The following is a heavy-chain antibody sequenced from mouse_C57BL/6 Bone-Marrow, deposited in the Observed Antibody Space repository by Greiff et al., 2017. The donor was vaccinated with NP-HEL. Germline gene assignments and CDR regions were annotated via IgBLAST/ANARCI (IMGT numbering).Heavy chain of an antibody. Sequence: EVMLVESGGGLVKPGGSLKLSCAASGFTFSSYAMSWVRQTPEKRLEWVATISDGGSYTYYPDNVKGRFTISRDNAKNNLYLQMSHLKSEDTAMYYCARDRPTMITRYAMDYWGQGTSVTVSS. CDR1: GFTFSSYA. CDR3: ARDRPTMITRYAMDY. D-gene: IGHD2-4*01. J-gene: IGHJ4*01. V-gene: IGHV5-4*01. CDR2: ISDGGSYT.